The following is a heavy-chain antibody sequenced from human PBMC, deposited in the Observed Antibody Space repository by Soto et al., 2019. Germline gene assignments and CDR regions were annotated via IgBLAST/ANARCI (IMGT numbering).Heavy chain of an antibody. CDR2: ISAHNGKT. J-gene: IGHJ6*02. CDR1: GYIFTSYG. V-gene: IGHV1-18*04. CDR3: ARKALAVGGLSYYGMDV. D-gene: IGHD6-19*01. Sequence: ASVKVSCKASGYIFTSYGISWVRQAPGQGLEWMGWISAHNGKTNYVQKVQGRVTMTTDTSTSTAYMELRGLRSDDTAVYYCARKALAVGGLSYYGMDVWGPGTTVTVSS.